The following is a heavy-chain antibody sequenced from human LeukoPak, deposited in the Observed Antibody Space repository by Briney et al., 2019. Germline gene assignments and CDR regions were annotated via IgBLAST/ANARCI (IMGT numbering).Heavy chain of an antibody. Sequence: PGGSLRLSCAASGFTFSSYAMHWVRQAPGKGLEWVSSISGSGDYIFYADSMKGRFTISRDNAKNSLYLQVNSLRAEDTALYYCARGVGSNWFIYFQYWGQGTLVTVSS. CDR1: GFTFSSYA. D-gene: IGHD6-13*01. V-gene: IGHV3-21*01. CDR2: ISGSGDYI. J-gene: IGHJ1*01. CDR3: ARGVGSNWFIYFQY.